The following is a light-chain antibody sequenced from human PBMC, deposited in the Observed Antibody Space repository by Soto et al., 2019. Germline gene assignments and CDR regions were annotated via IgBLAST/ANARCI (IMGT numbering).Light chain of an antibody. CDR2: GAS. CDR3: QQYGSSRGST. CDR1: QSVSSSY. V-gene: IGKV3-20*01. Sequence: EIVLTQSPGTLSLSPGERATLSCRASQSVSSSYLAWYQQKAGQAPRLLIYGASSRATGIPERFSGSGSGTDFTLTISRLEPEDVAVYYCQQYGSSRGSTFGGGTKVEIK. J-gene: IGKJ4*01.